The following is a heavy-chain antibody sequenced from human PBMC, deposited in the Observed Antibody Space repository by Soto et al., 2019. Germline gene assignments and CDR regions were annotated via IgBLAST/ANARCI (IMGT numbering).Heavy chain of an antibody. CDR1: GFTVSSNY. V-gene: IGHV3-66*01. Sequence: GSLRLSCAASGFTVSSNYMSWVRQAPGKGLEWVSVIYSGGSTYYADSVKGRFTISRDNSKNTLYLQMNSLRAEDTAVYYCAREASYYYYMDVWGKGTTVTVSS. J-gene: IGHJ6*03. CDR2: IYSGGST. CDR3: AREASYYYYMDV.